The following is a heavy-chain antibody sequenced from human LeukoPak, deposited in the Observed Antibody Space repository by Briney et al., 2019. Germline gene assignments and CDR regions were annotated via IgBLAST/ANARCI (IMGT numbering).Heavy chain of an antibody. V-gene: IGHV3-74*01. CDR2: INSDGSNT. CDR3: VRGSSGWYGQDY. CDR1: GFTFSSYW. D-gene: IGHD6-19*01. Sequence: PGGSLRLSCAASGFTFSSYWMHWFRHAPGKGPVWVSRINSDGSNTNYADSVQGRFTISRGNAKNTLYLQMNSLRAEDTAVYYCVRGSSGWYGQDYWGQGTLVTVSS. J-gene: IGHJ4*02.